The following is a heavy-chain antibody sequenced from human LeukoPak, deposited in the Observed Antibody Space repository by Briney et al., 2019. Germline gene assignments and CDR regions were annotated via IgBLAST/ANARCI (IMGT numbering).Heavy chain of an antibody. Sequence: PSQTLSLTCIVSGGPLISGSYYWRWIRQPAGEGLEWIGRIYTSGSTNYNHSLKSRVTISVDTSKNQFSLKLSSVTAADTAVYYCARATPFYYDSSGVLNQDYWGQGTLVTVSS. CDR3: ARATPFYYDSSGVLNQDY. CDR2: IYTSGST. D-gene: IGHD3-22*01. J-gene: IGHJ4*02. CDR1: GGPLISGSYY. V-gene: IGHV4-61*02.